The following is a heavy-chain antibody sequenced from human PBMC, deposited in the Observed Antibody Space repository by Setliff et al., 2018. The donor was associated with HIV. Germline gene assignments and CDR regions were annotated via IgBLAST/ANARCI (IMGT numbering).Heavy chain of an antibody. V-gene: IGHV1-2*06. J-gene: IGHJ4*02. Sequence: ASVKVSCKTSEYTFTAYYIHWVRQAPGQGLEWMGRINSNNGGTKYAQNFQGRVTMTRGTSITTAYMELSSLISDDTAVYYCAREERYYDGKGALDYWGQGMLVTVSS. CDR2: INSNNGGT. CDR1: EYTFTAYY. D-gene: IGHD3-22*01. CDR3: AREERYYDGKGALDY.